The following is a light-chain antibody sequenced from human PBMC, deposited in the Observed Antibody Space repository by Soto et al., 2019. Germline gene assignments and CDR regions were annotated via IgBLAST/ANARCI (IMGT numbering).Light chain of an antibody. CDR2: GAS. CDR1: QGIRSF. CDR3: QHLNTFPLT. J-gene: IGKJ4*01. V-gene: IGKV1-9*01. Sequence: DIQLTQSPSFLSASIGDRVTITCRASQGIRSFLAWYQQKPGKAPNLLISGASILRTGVPSRFSGSGSGTEFTLTISCLQPDDFATYYCQHLNTFPLTFGGGTKVAI.